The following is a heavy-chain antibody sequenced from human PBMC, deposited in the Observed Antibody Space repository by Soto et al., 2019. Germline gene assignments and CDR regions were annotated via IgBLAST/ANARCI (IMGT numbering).Heavy chain of an antibody. J-gene: IGHJ5*02. CDR1: GFDFNYYN. Sequence: ESGGGLVQPGGFLRLSCEASGFDFNYYNMNWVRQSPGRGLEWLSYISANSRTKYYADSVRGRFTISRDNAKNSLYLQMYSLRDDDTAVYHCTRDGGGGDRSDHWGQGTLVTVSS. CDR2: ISANSRTK. CDR3: TRDGGGGDRSDH. V-gene: IGHV3-48*02. D-gene: IGHD2-21*02.